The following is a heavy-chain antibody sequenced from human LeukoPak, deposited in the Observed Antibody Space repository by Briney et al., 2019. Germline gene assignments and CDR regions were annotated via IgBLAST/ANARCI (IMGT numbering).Heavy chain of an antibody. J-gene: IGHJ4*02. D-gene: IGHD2-2*02. CDR2: ISGSGDST. CDR3: VKGCSYTSCYTSDY. Sequence: GGSLRLSCAASGFTFNNYAMTWVRQGPGKGLEWVSTISGSGDSTHYADSVKGRFTISRDNSKNTLYLQMSSLRVEDTAVYYCVKGCSYTSCYTSDYWGQGTLVTVSP. CDR1: GFTFNNYA. V-gene: IGHV3-23*01.